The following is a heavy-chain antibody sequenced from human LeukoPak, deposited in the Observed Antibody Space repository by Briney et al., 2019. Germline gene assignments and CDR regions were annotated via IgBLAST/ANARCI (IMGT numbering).Heavy chain of an antibody. CDR3: AREKGSGLGYGMDV. D-gene: IGHD6-19*01. J-gene: IGHJ6*02. CDR2: VYYSGTTEYT. Sequence: SETLSLTCALSGGSIGTFYWSWIRQPPGKGLEWIGWVYYSGTTEYTKYNASLKSRVTISLDTSNKQFSLILTSVIAADTALYYCAREKGSGLGYGMDVWGQGTSVTVSS. CDR1: GGSIGTFY. V-gene: IGHV4-59*12.